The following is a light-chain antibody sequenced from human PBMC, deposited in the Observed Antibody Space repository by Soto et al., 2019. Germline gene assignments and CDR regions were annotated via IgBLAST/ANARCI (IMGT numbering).Light chain of an antibody. CDR3: QSYDSSLTVV. CDR2: GNT. Sequence: QSVLTQPPSVSGAPGQRVTISCTGGSSNIGAGYDVQWYQQLPGTAPRLLIYGNTNRPSGVPDRFSASKSGTSASLDITGLQAEDEAEYFCQSYDSSLTVVFGGGTKLTVL. V-gene: IGLV1-40*01. CDR1: SSNIGAGYD. J-gene: IGLJ2*01.